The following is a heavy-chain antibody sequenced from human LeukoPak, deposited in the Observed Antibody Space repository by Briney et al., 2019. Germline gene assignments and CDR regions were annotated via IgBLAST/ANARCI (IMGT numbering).Heavy chain of an antibody. CDR3: AREDHETYYYDSSGYWWYY. J-gene: IGHJ4*02. CDR1: GGTFSSYA. CDR2: IIPIFGTA. V-gene: IGHV1-69*05. D-gene: IGHD3-22*01. Sequence: SVKVSCKASGGTFSSYAISWVRQARGQGLEWMGRIIPIFGTANYAQKFQGRVTITTDESTSTAYMELSSLRSEDTAVYYCAREDHETYYYDSSGYWWYYWGQGTLVTVSS.